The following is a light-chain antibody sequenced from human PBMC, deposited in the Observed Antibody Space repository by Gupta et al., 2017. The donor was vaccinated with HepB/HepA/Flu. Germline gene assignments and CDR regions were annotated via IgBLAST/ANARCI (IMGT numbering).Light chain of an antibody. Sequence: DIQMTQSPSTLSASVGDRVTITCRDSQSISSWLAWYQQKPGKAPKLLIYKASSLESGVPSRFSGSGSGTELTLTISSLQPDDFATYYCQQYNSYPWAFGQGTKVEIK. CDR2: KAS. J-gene: IGKJ1*01. CDR1: QSISSW. CDR3: QQYNSYPWA. V-gene: IGKV1-5*03.